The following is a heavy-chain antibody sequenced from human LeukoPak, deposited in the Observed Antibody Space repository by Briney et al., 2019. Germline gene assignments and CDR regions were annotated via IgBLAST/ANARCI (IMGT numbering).Heavy chain of an antibody. D-gene: IGHD7-27*01. Sequence: GGSLRLSCVASDFTFSSYTMIWVRQAPGKALERVSVIGTRGDGIHYADSVKGRFTVSRDDSKNTLYLQMNSLRAEDTAVYCCARDPNWGSGYWGQGTLVTVSS. CDR2: IGTRGDGI. V-gene: IGHV3-23*01. J-gene: IGHJ4*02. CDR3: ARDPNWGSGY. CDR1: DFTFSSYT.